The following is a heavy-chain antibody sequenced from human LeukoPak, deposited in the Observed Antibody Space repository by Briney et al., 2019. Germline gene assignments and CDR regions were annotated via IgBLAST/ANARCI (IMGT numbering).Heavy chain of an antibody. CDR2: ISSSSTYI. CDR3: ARDPDTNYPFDY. J-gene: IGHJ4*02. D-gene: IGHD4-11*01. Sequence: GGSLRLSCAASGFTFSSYSMNWLRQAPGKGLEWVSCISSSSTYIHYADSVKGRFTISRDNAKNSLYLQMNSLRAEDTAVYYCARDPDTNYPFDYWGQGTLVTVSS. V-gene: IGHV3-21*01. CDR1: GFTFSSYS.